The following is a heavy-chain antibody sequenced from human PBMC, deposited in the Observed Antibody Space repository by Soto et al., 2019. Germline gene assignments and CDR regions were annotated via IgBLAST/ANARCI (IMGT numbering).Heavy chain of an antibody. D-gene: IGHD2-15*01. Sequence: QVQLVESGGGVVQPGRSLRLSCAASGFTFSSYGMHWVRQAPGKGMEWVAVIWYDGSNKYYADSVKGRFTISRDNSKNTLYLQMNSLRAEDTAVYYCARNSGVAAGGRDYYYYGMDVWGQGTTVTVSS. CDR1: GFTFSSYG. CDR2: IWYDGSNK. J-gene: IGHJ6*02. V-gene: IGHV3-33*01. CDR3: ARNSGVAAGGRDYYYYGMDV.